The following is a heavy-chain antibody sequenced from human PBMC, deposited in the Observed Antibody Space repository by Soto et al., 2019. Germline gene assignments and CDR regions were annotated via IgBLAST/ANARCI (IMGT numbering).Heavy chain of an antibody. CDR3: ARVSCSGGSCYLTSHYNYYVMDV. CDR1: GASFSGYY. V-gene: IGHV4-34*01. D-gene: IGHD2-15*01. J-gene: IGHJ6*02. Sequence: PSETLSLPCAVHGASFSGYYWSWVRQSPGKGLDGMGEITHSGTTNYRPSLKSRVTISVATSKNHFFLSLRSVTAADTGVYYFARVSCSGGSCYLTSHYNYYVMDVWGQGTTVTVSS. CDR2: ITHSGTT.